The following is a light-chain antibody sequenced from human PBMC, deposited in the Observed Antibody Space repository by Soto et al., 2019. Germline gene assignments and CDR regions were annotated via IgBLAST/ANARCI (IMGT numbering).Light chain of an antibody. Sequence: DIQMTQSPSTLSGSVGDRVTITCRASQTISSWLAWYQQKPGKAPKLLIYKASTLKSGVPSRFSGSESGTEFTLTISSLQPDDIATYYCQQYTENSGTFGQGTKVDIK. CDR3: QQYTENSGT. J-gene: IGKJ1*01. CDR1: QTISSW. V-gene: IGKV1-5*03. CDR2: KAS.